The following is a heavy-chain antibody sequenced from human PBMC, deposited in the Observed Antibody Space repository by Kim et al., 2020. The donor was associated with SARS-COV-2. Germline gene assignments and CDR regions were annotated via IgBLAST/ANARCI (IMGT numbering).Heavy chain of an antibody. CDR1: GITFSSFA. Sequence: GGSLRLSCAASGITFSSFAMTWVRQAPGKGLEWVSTISVSGYNIYYADSVKGRFNISRDNSKNTLFLQMSSRRVEHTAVYYCAKDPRGSGRELHHWFQGPLVTVSS. CDR2: ISVSGYNI. CDR3: AKDPRGSGRELHH. V-gene: IGHV3-23*01. D-gene: IGHD3-10*01. J-gene: IGHJ5*02.